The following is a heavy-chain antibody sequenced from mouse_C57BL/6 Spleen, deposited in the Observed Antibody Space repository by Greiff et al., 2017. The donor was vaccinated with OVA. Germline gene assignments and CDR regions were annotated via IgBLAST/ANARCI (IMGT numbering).Heavy chain of an antibody. CDR2: ISSGGDYI. Sequence: DVKLVESGEGLVKPGGSLKLPCAASGFTFSSYAMSWVRQTPEKRLEWVAYISSGGDYIYYADTVKGRFTISRDNARNTLYLQMSSLKSEDTAMYYCTRATLTTVVEGYAMDYWGQGTSVTVSS. D-gene: IGHD1-1*01. CDR1: GFTFSSYA. V-gene: IGHV5-9-1*02. J-gene: IGHJ4*01. CDR3: TRATLTTVVEGYAMDY.